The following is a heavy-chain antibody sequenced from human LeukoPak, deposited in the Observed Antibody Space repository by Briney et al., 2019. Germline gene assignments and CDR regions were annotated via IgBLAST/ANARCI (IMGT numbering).Heavy chain of an antibody. CDR3: ARGPRVPAAIEGYYYYYYMDV. CDR1: GGAISSGGYY. V-gene: IGHV4-31*03. D-gene: IGHD2-2*02. J-gene: IGHJ6*03. Sequence: SETLSLTCTVSGGAISSGGYYWSWIRQHPGKGLEWIGYIYYSGSTYYNPSLKSRVTISVDTSKNQFSLKLSSVTAADTAVYYCARGPRVPAAIEGYYYYYYMDVWGKGTTVTVSS. CDR2: IYYSGST.